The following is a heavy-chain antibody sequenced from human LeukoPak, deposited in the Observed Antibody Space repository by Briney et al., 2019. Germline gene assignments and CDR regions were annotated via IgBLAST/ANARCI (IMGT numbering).Heavy chain of an antibody. J-gene: IGHJ6*04. V-gene: IGHV3-48*03. Sequence: GGSLRLSCAASGFMFSVSEMNWVRQAPGKGLEWISYINDKGSPKVYADSVKGRFLVSRDNAKNSLYLQMNSLRAEDTAVYYCARADYGDLDVWGKGTTVTVSS. CDR1: GFMFSVSE. D-gene: IGHD4-17*01. CDR2: INDKGSPK. CDR3: ARADYGDLDV.